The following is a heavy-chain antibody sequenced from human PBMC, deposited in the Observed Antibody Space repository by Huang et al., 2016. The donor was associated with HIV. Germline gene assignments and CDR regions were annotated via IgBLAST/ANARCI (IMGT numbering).Heavy chain of an antibody. Sequence: QFQLVQSGAGVKKSGSSVRLSCKTSGGTLGNSAFSWVRQAPGQGLEWMGGFIPIFGTTHYAQKVQGRGKLTADESTSTVYMELSSLRSEDTAIYYCARDREIYGSGNYYHPTYFDFWGQGTLVSVSS. CDR2: FIPIFGTT. CDR3: ARDREIYGSGNYYHPTYFDF. D-gene: IGHD3-10*01. J-gene: IGHJ4*02. CDR1: GGTLGNSA. V-gene: IGHV1-69*13.